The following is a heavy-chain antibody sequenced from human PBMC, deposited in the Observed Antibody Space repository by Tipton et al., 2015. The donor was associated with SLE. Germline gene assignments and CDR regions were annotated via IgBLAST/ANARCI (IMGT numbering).Heavy chain of an antibody. D-gene: IGHD6-19*01. V-gene: IGHV4-34*01. CDR2: INHSGST. Sequence: TLSLTCAVYGGSFSGYYWSWIRQPPGKGLEWIGGINHSGSTNYNPSLKSRVTISVDSSKNQFSLKLSSVTAADTAVYYCARSRGVAAIFDYWGQGTLVTVSS. CDR3: ARSRGVAAIFDY. CDR1: GGSFSGYY. J-gene: IGHJ4*02.